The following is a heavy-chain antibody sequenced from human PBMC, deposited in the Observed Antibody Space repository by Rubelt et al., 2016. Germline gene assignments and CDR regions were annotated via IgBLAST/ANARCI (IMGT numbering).Heavy chain of an antibody. CDR1: GFTFSKAW. J-gene: IGHJ4*02. CDR3: VRDRDVALDFDY. CDR2: IYAGGHT. V-gene: IGHV3-53*01. Sequence: RGSLRLSCEASGFTFSKAWLSWVRQAPGKGLEWVSVIYAGGHTYYADSVKGRFTISRDNYKNTLYLQMDNLGAEDTAVYYCVRDRDVALDFDYWGQGTLVAVSS. D-gene: IGHD2-15*01.